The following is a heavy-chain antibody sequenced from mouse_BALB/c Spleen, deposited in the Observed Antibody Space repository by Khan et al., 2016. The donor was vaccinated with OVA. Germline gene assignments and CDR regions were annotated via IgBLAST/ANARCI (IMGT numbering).Heavy chain of an antibody. CDR3: TQAYYRYYFDY. D-gene: IGHD2-14*01. CDR2: IYPGNGYT. V-gene: IGHV1S134*01. CDR1: GNIFTSYG. Sequence: VQLQQSGAELGRPGSSVKLSCKTTGNIFTSYGIKWVKQRPGQGLEWIGYIYPGNGYTEYSEKFQGKATLTSDISSNTAYMQLRSLTSEDSAISFCTQAYYRYYFDYWGQGTTLTVSS. J-gene: IGHJ2*01.